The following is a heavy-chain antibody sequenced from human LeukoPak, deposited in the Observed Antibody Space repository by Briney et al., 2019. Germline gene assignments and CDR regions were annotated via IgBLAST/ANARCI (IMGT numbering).Heavy chain of an antibody. CDR2: INPNSGGT. CDR1: GSTFTGYY. CDR3: ARHYYDSTGYSNWFDP. Sequence: ASVKVSCKASGSTFTGYYMHWVRQAPGPGLEWMGWINPNSGGTNYAQKFQGRVTMARDTSISTAYMELSRLRSDDTGVYFCARHYYDSTGYSNWFDPWGQGTLVTVSS. V-gene: IGHV1-2*02. D-gene: IGHD3-22*01. J-gene: IGHJ5*02.